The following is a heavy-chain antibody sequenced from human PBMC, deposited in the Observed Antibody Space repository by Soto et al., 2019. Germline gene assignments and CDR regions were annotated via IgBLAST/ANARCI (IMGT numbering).Heavy chain of an antibody. CDR1: GYTFTSYG. CDR3: ERAGKYYYGSGSPYYYGMDV. D-gene: IGHD3-10*01. V-gene: IGHV1-18*04. Sequence: QVQLVQSGAEVKKPGASVKVSCKASGYTFTSYGVSWVRQAPGQGLEWVGWISGYNGNTNYAQKLQGRVTMTTDTSTSTAYMELRSMRSDDTAVYYCERAGKYYYGSGSPYYYGMDVWGQGITVTVSS. CDR2: ISGYNGNT. J-gene: IGHJ6*02.